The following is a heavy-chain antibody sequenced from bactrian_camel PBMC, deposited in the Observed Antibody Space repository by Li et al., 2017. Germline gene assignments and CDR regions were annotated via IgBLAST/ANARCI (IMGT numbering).Heavy chain of an antibody. CDR1: GFTFSTYA. Sequence: VQLVESGGGLVQPGGSLRLSCVASGFTFSTYAMCWFRQAPGKEREGVASIVSDGRTSYADSVKGRFTISKDNAKNTLYLQMNSLKPEDTAVYYCVRGHGIWYPFDYWGQGTQVTVS. V-gene: IGHV3S42*01. CDR3: VRGHGIWYPFDY. CDR2: IVSDGRT. J-gene: IGHJ4*01. D-gene: IGHD2*01.